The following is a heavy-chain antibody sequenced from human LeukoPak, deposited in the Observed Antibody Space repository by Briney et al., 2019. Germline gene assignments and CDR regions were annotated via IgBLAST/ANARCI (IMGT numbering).Heavy chain of an antibody. Sequence: ASVRVSCKSSGYTFTSYGMSWVRQAPGQGLEWMGWISAYNGFTSYAQKLLGRVTLTTDTSTSTAYMELRSQRSDDTAVYYCARDVEMAGSVGLGGDYWGQGTLVTVSS. CDR3: ARDVEMAGSVGLGGDY. CDR1: GYTFTSYG. CDR2: ISAYNGFT. J-gene: IGHJ4*02. V-gene: IGHV1-18*01. D-gene: IGHD5-24*01.